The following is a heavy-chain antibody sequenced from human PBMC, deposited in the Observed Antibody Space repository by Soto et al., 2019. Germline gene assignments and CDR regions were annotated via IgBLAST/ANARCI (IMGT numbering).Heavy chain of an antibody. CDR2: IYWDDDK. V-gene: IGHV2-5*02. D-gene: IGHD3-16*01. CDR1: GFSLTTRGVG. J-gene: IGHJ5*02. CDR3: AHIPNYYQYDWFDP. Sequence: QITLKESGPTLVKPTQTLTQTSTFSGFSLTTRGVGVGWIHQPPGKALECLALIYWDDDKRYSPSLQSRLSITKDTSKNQVVLTMTHVDPVDTATYYCAHIPNYYQYDWFDPWGQGTLVSVSS.